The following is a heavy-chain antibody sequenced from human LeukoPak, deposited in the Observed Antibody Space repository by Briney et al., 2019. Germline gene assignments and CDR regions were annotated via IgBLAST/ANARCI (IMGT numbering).Heavy chain of an antibody. Sequence: ASVKVSCKASGYTFTSYAMHWVRQAPGQRLEWMGWINAGNGNTKYSQEFQGRVTITRDTSASTAYMELSSLRSEDTAVYYCASSSTMVRGVIGYWGQGTLVTVSS. CDR1: GYTFTSYA. D-gene: IGHD3-10*01. CDR3: ASSSTMVRGVIGY. CDR2: INAGNGNT. J-gene: IGHJ4*02. V-gene: IGHV1-3*01.